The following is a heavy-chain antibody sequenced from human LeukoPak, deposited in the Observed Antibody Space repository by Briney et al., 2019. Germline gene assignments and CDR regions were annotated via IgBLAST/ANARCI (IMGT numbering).Heavy chain of an antibody. CDR3: ARGAYCGGDCPLSYYYGMDV. V-gene: IGHV4-34*01. CDR1: GGSFSGYY. D-gene: IGHD2-21*02. Sequence: SETLSLTCAVYGGSFSGYYWSWIRQPPGKGLEWIGEINHSGSTNYNPSLKSRVTISVDTSKNQFSLKLSSVTAADTAVYYCARGAYCGGDCPLSYYYGMDVWGQGTTVTASS. CDR2: INHSGST. J-gene: IGHJ6*02.